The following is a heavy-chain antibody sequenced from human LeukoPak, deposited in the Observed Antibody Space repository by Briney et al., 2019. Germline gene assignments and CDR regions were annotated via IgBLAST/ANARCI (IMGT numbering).Heavy chain of an antibody. CDR1: GFTFSRYW. V-gene: IGHV3-7*01. Sequence: GGSLRLSCVGSGFTFSRYWLNWVRQAPGKGLEWVANIKEDGSESHYVDSVKGRFTISRDNAKNSLYLQMNSLRAEDTAMYFCAKAGLLWFGESWMDVWGQGTTVTVSS. D-gene: IGHD3-10*01. CDR3: AKAGLLWFGESWMDV. J-gene: IGHJ6*02. CDR2: IKEDGSES.